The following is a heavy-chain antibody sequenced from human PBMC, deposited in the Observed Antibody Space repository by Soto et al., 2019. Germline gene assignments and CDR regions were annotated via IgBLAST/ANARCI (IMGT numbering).Heavy chain of an antibody. CDR1: GFTFSSYG. Sequence: QVQLVESGGCVVQPGRSLRLSCAASGFTFSSYGMYWVCQAPGKGLEWVAVISYDGSNKYYADSVKGRFTISRDNSKNTLYLQMNSLRAEDTAVYYCAKDRGSSWYYLYYYYYGMDVWGQGTTVTVSS. J-gene: IGHJ6*02. D-gene: IGHD6-13*01. CDR3: AKDRGSSWYYLYYYYYGMDV. CDR2: ISYDGSNK. V-gene: IGHV3-30*18.